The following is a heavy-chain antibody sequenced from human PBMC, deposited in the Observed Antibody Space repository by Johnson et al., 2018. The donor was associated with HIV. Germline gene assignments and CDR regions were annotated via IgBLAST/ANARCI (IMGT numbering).Heavy chain of an antibody. J-gene: IGHJ3*02. CDR1: GFTVSSNY. V-gene: IGHV3-53*01. CDR2: SGGGGST. CDR3: ARSRDCSGGSCPDGFDI. D-gene: IGHD2-15*01. Sequence: VQLVESGGGLIQPGGSLRLSCAASGFTVSSNYMSWVRQAPGKGLEWVSAFSGGGGSTYYADSVTGRFTISRDNSKNTLYLQMNSLRAEDAAVYYCARSRDCSGGSCPDGFDIWGQGTKVIVSS.